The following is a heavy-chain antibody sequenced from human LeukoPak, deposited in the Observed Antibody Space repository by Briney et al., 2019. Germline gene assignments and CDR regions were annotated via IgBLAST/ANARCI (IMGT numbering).Heavy chain of an antibody. D-gene: IGHD2-8*01. V-gene: IGHV3-30*01. CDR3: ARQRVGYFRS. CDR1: GFTFSNYA. J-gene: IGHJ5*02. Sequence: GGSLRLSCAASGFTFSNYAMHWVRQAPGKGLEWVALMSFDGSHQYYADSVKGRFTISRDNSNNTVFLQMNSLRTEDTAVYYCARQRVGYFRSWGRGTLVTVSS. CDR2: MSFDGSHQ.